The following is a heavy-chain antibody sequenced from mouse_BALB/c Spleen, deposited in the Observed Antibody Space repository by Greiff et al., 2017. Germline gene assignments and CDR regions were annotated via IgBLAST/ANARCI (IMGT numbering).Heavy chain of an antibody. V-gene: IGHV5-6-5*01. CDR3: AIYDGYYVLAY. CDR1: GFTFSSYA. CDR2: ISSGGST. Sequence: DVMLVESGGGLVKPGGSLKLSCAASGFTFSSYAMSWVRQTPEKRLEWVASISSGGSTYYPDSVKGRFTISRDNARNILYLQMSSLRSEDTAMYYCAIYDGYYVLAYWGQGTLVTVSA. D-gene: IGHD2-3*01. J-gene: IGHJ3*01.